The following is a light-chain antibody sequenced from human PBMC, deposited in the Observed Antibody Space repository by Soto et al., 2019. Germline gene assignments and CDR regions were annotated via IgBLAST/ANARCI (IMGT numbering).Light chain of an antibody. V-gene: IGKV1-27*01. CDR3: QKYNTAPLT. J-gene: IGKJ4*01. CDR2: AAS. Sequence: DIQMTQSPSSLSASIGDRVNITCRASRGISNYLAWYHQQPGKVPKLLIYAASTLQSGVPSRFSGSGSGTDFTLTISSLQPEDVATYYCQKYNTAPLTFGGGTKVEIK. CDR1: RGISNY.